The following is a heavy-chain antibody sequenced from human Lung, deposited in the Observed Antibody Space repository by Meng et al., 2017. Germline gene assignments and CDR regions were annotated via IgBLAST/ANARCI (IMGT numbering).Heavy chain of an antibody. V-gene: IGHV3-30*01. CDR2: MSFDGAQI. CDR3: ARDKPPNDV. J-gene: IGHJ2*01. CDR1: GFTLNTYA. Sequence: QVGVVELGGGVFKPWCSLVSSFAASGFTLNTYAMHWVRQAPGKGLEWVSLMSFDGAQISYSDSVRGRFTISRDNSKNTLYLQMNSLRAEDTAVYYCARDKPPNDVWGRGTLVTVSS.